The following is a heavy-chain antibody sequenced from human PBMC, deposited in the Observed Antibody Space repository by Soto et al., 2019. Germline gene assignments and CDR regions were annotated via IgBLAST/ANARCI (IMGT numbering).Heavy chain of an antibody. CDR2: ISPHNFNT. CDR1: GYTFTHFY. D-gene: IGHD5-18*01. V-gene: IGHV1-18*01. CDR3: ARETDTSMVDY. Sequence: QVHLEQSGAEVKKPGDSVKVSCKASGYTFTHFYITWVRQAPGQGLEWMGAISPHNFNTNFAQKFQGRVTLTTDTSTNTAYMELRSLTSDDTAVYYCARETDTSMVDYWGQGTLVTVSS. J-gene: IGHJ4*02.